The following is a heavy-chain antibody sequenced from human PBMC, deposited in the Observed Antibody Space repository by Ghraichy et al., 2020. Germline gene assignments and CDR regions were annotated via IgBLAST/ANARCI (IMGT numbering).Heavy chain of an antibody. V-gene: IGHV4-59*01. Sequence: SQTLSLTCTVSGGSITNYYWSWIRQPPGRGLEWIGYIYYSGSTNYNPSLKSRVTISVDTSKNQFSLRLTSVTAADTAVYYCARDWGGLYSSSVVWGQGTLVTVSS. CDR2: IYYSGST. CDR3: ARDWGGLYSSSVV. CDR1: GGSITNYY. D-gene: IGHD6-6*01. J-gene: IGHJ4*02.